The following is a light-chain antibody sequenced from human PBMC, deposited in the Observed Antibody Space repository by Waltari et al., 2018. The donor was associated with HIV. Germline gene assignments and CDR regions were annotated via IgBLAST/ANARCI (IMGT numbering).Light chain of an antibody. CDR1: SSDIDTYHH. Sequence: QSALTQPASVSGSLGQSITISCIGSSSDIDTYHHVSWYQHYPAKAPLILIRDVNTRHSGIPFRFSASKSGKTATLTISGLQAEDEADYYCSSYITTGTILFGGGTKVTVL. CDR3: SSYITTGTIL. V-gene: IGLV2-14*01. CDR2: DVN. J-gene: IGLJ3*02.